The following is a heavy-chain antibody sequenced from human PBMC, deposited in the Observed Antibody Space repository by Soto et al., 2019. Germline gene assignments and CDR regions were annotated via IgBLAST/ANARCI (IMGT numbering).Heavy chain of an antibody. V-gene: IGHV3-74*01. CDR1: GRTRRNYW. CDR2: ITSDGSGA. CDR3: AAVYKTWFDP. Sequence: RAVRVSCAASGRTRRNYWMHWVRQAPGKGLVWVSRITSDGSGANYADFVKGRFTISRDNAKNTLYLQMDSLRAEDTAVYYCAAVYKTWFDPWGQGTLVTVSS. J-gene: IGHJ5*02. D-gene: IGHD1-1*01.